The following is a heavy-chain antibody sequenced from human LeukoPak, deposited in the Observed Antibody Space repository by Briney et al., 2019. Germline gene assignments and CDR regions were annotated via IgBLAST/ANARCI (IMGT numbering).Heavy chain of an antibody. D-gene: IGHD3-22*01. CDR3: ARSFHSSGYYWAY. CDR1: GGSISNNY. Sequence: PSETLSLTCTVSGGSISNNYWGWIRQPPGKGLEWIGYIYYSGSTNYNPSLKSRVTISVDTSKNQFSLKLSSVTAADTAVYYCARSFHSSGYYWAYWGQGTLVTVSS. V-gene: IGHV4-59*01. CDR2: IYYSGST. J-gene: IGHJ4*02.